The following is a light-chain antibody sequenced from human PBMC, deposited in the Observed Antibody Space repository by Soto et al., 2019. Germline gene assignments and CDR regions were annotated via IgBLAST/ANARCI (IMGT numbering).Light chain of an antibody. V-gene: IGKV1-9*01. Sequence: DIQLTQSPSFLSASVGDRVTITCRASQGINTYLAWYQQKPGKAPKSLIYGASTLQTGVPSRFSGSGSGTEFTLTIGSLLPEDSAVYYCQQRPNWPRGTFGQGTKLEIK. J-gene: IGKJ2*01. CDR2: GAS. CDR3: QQRPNWPRGT. CDR1: QGINTY.